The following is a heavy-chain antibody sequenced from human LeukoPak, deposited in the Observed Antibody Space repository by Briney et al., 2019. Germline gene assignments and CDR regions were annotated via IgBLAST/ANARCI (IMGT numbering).Heavy chain of an antibody. J-gene: IGHJ5*02. CDR2: INHSGST. V-gene: IGHV4-34*01. Sequence: SETLSLTCAVYGGSLSGYYWSWIRQPPGKGLEWIGEINHSGSTNYNPSLKSRVTISVDTSKNQFSLKLSSVTAADTAVYYCARGASVVNWFDPWGQGTLVTVSS. D-gene: IGHD2-15*01. CDR1: GGSLSGYY. CDR3: ARGASVVNWFDP.